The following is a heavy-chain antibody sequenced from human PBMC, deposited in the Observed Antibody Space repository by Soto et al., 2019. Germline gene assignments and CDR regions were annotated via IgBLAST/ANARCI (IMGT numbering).Heavy chain of an antibody. CDR2: FYYSGST. CDR3: ASSRLLVRHYYGSGSYYIN. V-gene: IGHV4-39*01. D-gene: IGHD3-10*01. Sequence: SETLSLTCTVSGGSISSSSYYWGWIRQPPGKGLEWIGSFYYSGSTYYNPSLKSRVTISVDTSKNQFSLKLSSVTAADTAVYYCASSRLLVRHYYGSGSYYINWGQGTLVTVSS. CDR1: GGSISSSSYY. J-gene: IGHJ4*02.